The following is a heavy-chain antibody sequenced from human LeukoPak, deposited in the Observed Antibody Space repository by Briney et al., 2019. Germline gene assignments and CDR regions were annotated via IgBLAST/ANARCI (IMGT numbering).Heavy chain of an antibody. D-gene: IGHD1-26*01. J-gene: IGHJ5*02. CDR3: ARGPWYSGSYSRLNWFDP. CDR2: IYHSGST. Sequence: PSGTLSLTCAVSGGSISSSNWWSWVRQPPGKGLEWIGEIYHSGSTNYNPSLKSRVTISVDKSKNQFSLKLSSVTAADTAVYYCARGPWYSGSYSRLNWFDPWGQGTLVTVSS. V-gene: IGHV4-4*02. CDR1: GGSISSSNW.